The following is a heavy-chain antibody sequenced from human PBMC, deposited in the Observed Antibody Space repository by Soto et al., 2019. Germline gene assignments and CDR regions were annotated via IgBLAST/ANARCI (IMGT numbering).Heavy chain of an antibody. D-gene: IGHD2-15*01. Sequence: SETLSLTYTVSGGCSSSYYWSWILQPPGKRLEWIAYIYYSGITNYNPSLKSRVTISVNMFKNQFTLKLSSVTAADLAVYYCARELRGAFDIWGQGTMVTVSS. J-gene: IGHJ3*02. CDR1: GGCSSSYY. V-gene: IGHV4-59*12. CDR3: ARELRGAFDI. CDR2: IYYSGIT.